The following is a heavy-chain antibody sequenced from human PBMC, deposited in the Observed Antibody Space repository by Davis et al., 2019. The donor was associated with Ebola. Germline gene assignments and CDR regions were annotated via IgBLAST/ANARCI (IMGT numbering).Heavy chain of an antibody. V-gene: IGHV3-30*18. D-gene: IGHD6-6*01. CDR1: GFTFSNYG. J-gene: IGHJ4*02. CDR2: ISYDGSNK. CDR3: AKEQSSGSSIAALFDY. Sequence: GESLKISCAASGFTFSNYGMHWVRQAPGKGLEWVAVISYDGSNKYYADSVKGRFTISRDNSKNTLYLQMNSLRAEDTAVYYCAKEQSSGSSIAALFDYWGQGTLVTVSS.